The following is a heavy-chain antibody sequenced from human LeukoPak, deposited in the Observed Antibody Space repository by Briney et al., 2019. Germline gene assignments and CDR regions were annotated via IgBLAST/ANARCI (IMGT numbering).Heavy chain of an antibody. Sequence: GGSLRLSCAASGFSFSSHTMNWVRQAPGKGLEWVSSISSSGDNVYNADSVEGRFIISRDNVESSLYLQMNNLRAEDTAVYYCTSQGGFDCWGQGTLVTVSS. CDR3: TSQGGFDC. V-gene: IGHV3-21*01. CDR2: ISSSGDNV. CDR1: GFSFSSHT. J-gene: IGHJ4*02.